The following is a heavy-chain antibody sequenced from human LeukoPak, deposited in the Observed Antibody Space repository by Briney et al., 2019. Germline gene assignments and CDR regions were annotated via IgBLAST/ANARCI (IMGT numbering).Heavy chain of an antibody. Sequence: PSETLSLTCTVSGGSISSYYWSWIRQPPGKGLEWIGYIYYSGSTNYNPSLKSRATISVDTSKNQFSLKLSSVTAADTAVYYCARLLLWFGELVFDYWGQGTLVTVSS. CDR3: ARLLLWFGELVFDY. V-gene: IGHV4-59*01. J-gene: IGHJ4*02. D-gene: IGHD3-10*01. CDR1: GGSISSYY. CDR2: IYYSGST.